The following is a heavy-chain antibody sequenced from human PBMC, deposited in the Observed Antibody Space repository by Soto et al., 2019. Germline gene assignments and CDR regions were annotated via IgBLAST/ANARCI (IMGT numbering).Heavy chain of an antibody. Sequence: QVQLVESGGGVVQPGRSLRLSCAASGFTFSSYGMHWVRQAPGKGLEWVAVISYDGSNKYYADSVKGRFTISRDNSKNTLYLQMNSLRAEDTAVYYCAKELELVGYYGMDVW. CDR2: ISYDGSNK. D-gene: IGHD1-7*01. J-gene: IGHJ6*01. V-gene: IGHV3-30*18. CDR3: AKELELVGYYGMDV. CDR1: GFTFSSYG.